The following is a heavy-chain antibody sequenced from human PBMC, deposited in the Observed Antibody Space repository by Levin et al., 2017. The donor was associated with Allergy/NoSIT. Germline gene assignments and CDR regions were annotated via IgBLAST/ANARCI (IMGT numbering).Heavy chain of an antibody. V-gene: IGHV3-9*01. Sequence: SLKISCEASGFIFEDYAMHWVRQVPGKGLEWVAGISWSSHSLGYADSVKGRFTISRDNAKNSLYLQMYSLRFEDTSLYYCTKGILIGSSLGSKFEVYGLDVWGHGTAVTV. CDR3: TKGILIGSSLGSKFEVYGLDV. J-gene: IGHJ6*02. CDR2: ISWSSHSL. CDR1: GFIFEDYA. D-gene: IGHD5-18*01.